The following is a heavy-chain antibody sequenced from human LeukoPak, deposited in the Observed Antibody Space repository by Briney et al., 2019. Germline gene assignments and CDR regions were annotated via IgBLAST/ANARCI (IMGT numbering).Heavy chain of an antibody. D-gene: IGHD2-2*01. CDR3: AKHLGYQLLPYPNFDY. Sequence: GGSLRLSCAASGFIFSNYAMSWVRQAPGKGLEWVSAIGGSRVGTYYADSVKGRFTISRDNSKNTLYLQMNSLRAEDTAVYFCAKHLGYQLLPYPNFDYWGQGTLVTVSS. CDR2: IGGSRVGT. J-gene: IGHJ4*02. V-gene: IGHV3-23*01. CDR1: GFIFSNYA.